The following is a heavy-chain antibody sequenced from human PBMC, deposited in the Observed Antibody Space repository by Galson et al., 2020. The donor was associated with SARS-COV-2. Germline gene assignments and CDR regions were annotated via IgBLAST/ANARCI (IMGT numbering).Heavy chain of an antibody. J-gene: IGHJ3*02. D-gene: IGHD1-26*01. CDR1: EFTFSDYD. V-gene: IGHV3-13*01. CDR3: TRGQVGNAFDI. Sequence: GGSLRLPCAASEFTFSDYDMHWARQPSGKSLEWVSLAGFVGDTYYLDSVKGRFIISRENAKSSLYLQMNSLTAGETAIYYCTRGQVGNAFDIWGQGTLVTVSS. CDR2: AGFVGDT.